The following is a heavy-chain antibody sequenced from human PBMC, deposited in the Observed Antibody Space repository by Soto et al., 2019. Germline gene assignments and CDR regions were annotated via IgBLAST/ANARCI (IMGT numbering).Heavy chain of an antibody. CDR3: ARHLSGSGNSNFDF. D-gene: IGHD3-10*01. Sequence: GEPLKISCQAFEYSFRSYWISWVRQKPGGGLEWMGRVDPNDSFATYSPSFEGHVSISVDKSTNIVYLQWRSLRASDTATYYCARHLSGSGNSNFDFWGQGTPVTVSS. CDR1: EYSFRSYW. V-gene: IGHV5-10-1*01. CDR2: VDPNDSFA. J-gene: IGHJ4*02.